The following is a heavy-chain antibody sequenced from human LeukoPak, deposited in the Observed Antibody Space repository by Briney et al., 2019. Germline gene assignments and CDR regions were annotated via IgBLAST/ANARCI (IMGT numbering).Heavy chain of an antibody. Sequence: ASVKVSCKASGYTFTSYGISWVRQAPGQGLEWMGWISAYNGNTNYAQKLQGRVTMTTDTSTSTAYMELRSLRSDDTAVYYCAREAQQLAIGGAFDIWGQGTMVTVSS. V-gene: IGHV1-18*01. CDR1: GYTFTSYG. CDR3: AREAQQLAIGGAFDI. CDR2: ISAYNGNT. J-gene: IGHJ3*02. D-gene: IGHD6-13*01.